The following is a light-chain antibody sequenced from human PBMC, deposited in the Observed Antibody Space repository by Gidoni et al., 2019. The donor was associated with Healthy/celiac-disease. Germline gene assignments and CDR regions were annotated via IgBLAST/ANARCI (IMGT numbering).Light chain of an antibody. CDR3: QQYNSYLWT. Sequence: DIQMTQSPSTLSASVGDRVTITCRASQSISSWLAWYQQKPGKAPKLLTYDASSLESGVPSRFSGSGSGTEFTLTISSLQPDDFATYYCQQYNSYLWTFGQXTKVEIK. V-gene: IGKV1-5*01. CDR1: QSISSW. J-gene: IGKJ1*01. CDR2: DAS.